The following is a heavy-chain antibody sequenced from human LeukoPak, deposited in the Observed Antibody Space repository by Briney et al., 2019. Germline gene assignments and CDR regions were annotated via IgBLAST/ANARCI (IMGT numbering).Heavy chain of an antibody. CDR2: IYTSGST. CDR1: GGSISSGSYY. J-gene: IGHJ6*03. Sequence: SETLSLTCTVSGGSISSGSYYWSWIRQPAGKGLEWIGRIYTSGSTNYNPSLKSRVTISVDTSKNQFSLKLSSVTAADTAVYYCARGGAGIAFYYCMDVWGKGTTVTVSS. D-gene: IGHD6-13*01. CDR3: ARGGAGIAFYYCMDV. V-gene: IGHV4-61*02.